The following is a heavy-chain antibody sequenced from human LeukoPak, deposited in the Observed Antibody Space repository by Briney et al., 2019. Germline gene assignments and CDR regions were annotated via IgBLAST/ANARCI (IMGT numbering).Heavy chain of an antibody. CDR1: GFTFSRYW. CDR2: INSDGSSI. D-gene: IGHD3-10*01. Sequence: GGSLRLSCVASGFTFSRYWMHWVRQAPGKGLVWVSRINSDGSSITYADSVKGRFTISRDNAKNTLYLQMTSLRAEDKPVYYCARDRGIFDYWGQGTLVTVSS. J-gene: IGHJ4*02. CDR3: ARDRGIFDY. V-gene: IGHV3-74*03.